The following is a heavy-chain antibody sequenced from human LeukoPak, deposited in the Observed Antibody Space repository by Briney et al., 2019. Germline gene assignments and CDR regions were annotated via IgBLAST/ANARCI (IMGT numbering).Heavy chain of an antibody. CDR1: GGSISSYY. Sequence: SETLSLTCAASGGSISSYYWSWIRQPPGKGLEWSGYIYYNGSTNYNPPLQSRVTISVDTSKNQFSLKLSSVTAADTAVYYCARDGRFPRRTFDIWGQGTMVTVSS. CDR2: IYYNGST. D-gene: IGHD3-3*01. CDR3: ARDGRFPRRTFDI. V-gene: IGHV4-59*01. J-gene: IGHJ3*02.